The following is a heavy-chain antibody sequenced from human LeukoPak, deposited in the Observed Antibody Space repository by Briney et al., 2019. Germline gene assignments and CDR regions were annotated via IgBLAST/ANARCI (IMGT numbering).Heavy chain of an antibody. D-gene: IGHD4-11*01. V-gene: IGHV3-7*05. CDR2: INQDGSGK. CDR3: ARVRTSVTNHFDY. Sequence: GGSLRLSCAASGFTFSTYWMSWVRQAPGEGLEWVANINQDGSGKYYVDSVKGRFTISRDNAKNSLYLQMNSLRAEDTAVYYCARVRTSVTNHFDYWGQGTQVTVSS. CDR1: GFTFSTYW. J-gene: IGHJ4*02.